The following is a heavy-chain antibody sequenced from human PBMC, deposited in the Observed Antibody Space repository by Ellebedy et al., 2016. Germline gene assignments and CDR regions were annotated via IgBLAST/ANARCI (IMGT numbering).Heavy chain of an antibody. J-gene: IGHJ4*02. CDR2: INHTGRT. V-gene: IGHV4-34*01. CDR3: ARGRRWAKLDY. Sequence: SETLSLXXAVSGGSFSGYFWNWVRQPPGKGLEWIGEINHTGRTNYNPSLKSRVTISLDTSKNQFSLKLTSVTAADTAVYYCARGRRWAKLDYWGQGTLVTVSA. D-gene: IGHD4-23*01. CDR1: GGSFSGYF.